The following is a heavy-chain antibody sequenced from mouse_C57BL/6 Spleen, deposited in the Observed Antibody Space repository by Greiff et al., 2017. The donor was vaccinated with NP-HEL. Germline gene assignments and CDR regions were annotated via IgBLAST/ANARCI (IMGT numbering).Heavy chain of an antibody. Sequence: VQLKQSGPELVKPGASVKISCKASGYSFTDYNMNWVKQSNGKSLEWIGVINPNYGTTSYNQKFKGKATLTVDQSSSTAYMQLNSLTSEDSAVYYCARTYYYGSKGLYWYFDVWGTGTTVTVSS. CDR1: GYSFTDYN. V-gene: IGHV1-39*01. CDR2: INPNYGTT. D-gene: IGHD1-1*01. CDR3: ARTYYYGSKGLYWYFDV. J-gene: IGHJ1*03.